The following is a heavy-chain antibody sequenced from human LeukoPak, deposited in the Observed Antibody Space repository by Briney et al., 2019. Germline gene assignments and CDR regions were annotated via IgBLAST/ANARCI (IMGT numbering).Heavy chain of an antibody. CDR3: ARGRREYTSSSFWNY. J-gene: IGHJ4*02. CDR2: IYYNRSI. D-gene: IGHD6-6*01. V-gene: IGHV4-31*03. Sequence: SSETLSLTCTVSGASISSGTYYWSWIRQHPGKGLEWIGYIYYNRSIYYNPSLKSRVTISVDTSKSQFSLKLSSVTAADTAVYYCARGRREYTSSSFWNYWGQGTLVTVSS. CDR1: GASISSGTYY.